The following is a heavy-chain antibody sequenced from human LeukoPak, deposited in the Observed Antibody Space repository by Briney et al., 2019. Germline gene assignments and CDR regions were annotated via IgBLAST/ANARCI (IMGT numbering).Heavy chain of an antibody. V-gene: IGHV5-51*01. Sequence: GESLKISCKGSGYSFTSYWIGWVRQMPGKGLEWMGIIYPGDSDTRYSPSFQGQVTISADKSISTAYLQWSSLKASDTAMYYCARHRPYYDYVWGSYRSFYYGIDVWGQGTTVTVSS. CDR3: ARHRPYYDYVWGSYRSFYYGIDV. CDR2: IYPGDSDT. J-gene: IGHJ6*02. CDR1: GYSFTSYW. D-gene: IGHD3-16*02.